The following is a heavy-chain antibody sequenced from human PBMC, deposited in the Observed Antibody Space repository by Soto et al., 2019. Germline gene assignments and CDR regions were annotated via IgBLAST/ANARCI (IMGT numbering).Heavy chain of an antibody. CDR3: ARAWTATAGWANWFDM. D-gene: IGHD6-13*01. J-gene: IGHJ5*02. CDR2: IYYSGTT. CDR1: GGSISGGGYY. V-gene: IGHV4-31*03. Sequence: QVQLQESGPGLVEPSQTLSLTCTVSGGSISGGGYYWSWIRQHPGKGLEWIGYIYYSGTTYNNPYLKSRLNISVDTYKTQFSLKLSSETDADTAVYYCARAWTATAGWANWFDMWGQGTLVTVSS.